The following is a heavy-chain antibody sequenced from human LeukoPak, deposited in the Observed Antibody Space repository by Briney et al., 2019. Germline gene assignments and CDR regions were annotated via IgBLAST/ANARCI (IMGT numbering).Heavy chain of an antibody. V-gene: IGHV1-24*01. Sequence: ASVKVSCKVSGYTLTELSMHWVRQAPGKGLEWMGGFDPEDGETIYAQKFQGRVTMTEDTSTDTAYMELSSLRSEDTAVYYCATERKLWFGELFSYLFDYWGQGTLVTVSS. J-gene: IGHJ4*02. CDR1: GYTLTELS. D-gene: IGHD3-10*01. CDR2: FDPEDGET. CDR3: ATERKLWFGELFSYLFDY.